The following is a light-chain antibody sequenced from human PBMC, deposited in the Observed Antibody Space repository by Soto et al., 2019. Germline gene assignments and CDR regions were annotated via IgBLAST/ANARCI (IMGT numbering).Light chain of an antibody. CDR3: SSYTSRISHVV. CDR1: SSDVGGYNY. J-gene: IGLJ2*01. V-gene: IGLV2-14*01. Sequence: QSALTQPACVSGSPGQSITISCTGTSSDVGGYNYVSWYQQHPGKAPKLMIYDVSNRPSGVSNRFSGSKSGNTASLTISGLQSEDEADYYCSSYTSRISHVVFGGGTQLTVL. CDR2: DVS.